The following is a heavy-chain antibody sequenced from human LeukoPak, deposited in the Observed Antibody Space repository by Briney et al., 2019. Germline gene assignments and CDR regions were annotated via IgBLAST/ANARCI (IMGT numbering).Heavy chain of an antibody. CDR1: GFTFSSYA. D-gene: IGHD4-23*01. J-gene: IGHJ4*02. Sequence: GGSLRLSCAASGFTFSSYAMHWVRQAPGKGLEYVSAISSNGGSTYYANSVKGRFTISRDNSKNTLYLQMGSLRAEDMAVYYCARSRWYSPFDYWGQGTLATVSS. CDR2: ISSNGGST. V-gene: IGHV3-64*01. CDR3: ARSRWYSPFDY.